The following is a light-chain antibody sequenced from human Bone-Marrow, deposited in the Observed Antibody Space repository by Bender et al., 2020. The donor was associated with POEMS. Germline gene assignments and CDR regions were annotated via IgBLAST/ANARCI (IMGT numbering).Light chain of an antibody. CDR1: SSDVGGYDY. CDR3: SSYAGSNTFL. Sequence: QSALTQPRSVSGSPGQSVTISCTGTSSDVGGYDYVSWYQQHPGKAPELMIYEDDERPSGVSIRFSGSKSGNTASLTISGLQAEDEGDYYCSSYAGSNTFLFGPGTKVTVL. V-gene: IGLV2-11*01. J-gene: IGLJ1*01. CDR2: EDD.